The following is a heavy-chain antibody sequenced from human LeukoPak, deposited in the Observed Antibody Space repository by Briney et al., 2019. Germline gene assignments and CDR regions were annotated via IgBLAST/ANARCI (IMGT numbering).Heavy chain of an antibody. J-gene: IGHJ4*02. CDR1: GFIFSDYY. Sequence: GGSLRLSCAASGFIFSDYYMDWVRQAPGKGLEWVGRSRNKANSYTTQYAASGKGRFTISRDDSKSSLYLQMNSLKTEDTSVYYCTRVYSSDWSGSYFDYWGQGTPVTVSS. V-gene: IGHV3-72*01. CDR3: TRVYSSDWSGSYFDY. D-gene: IGHD6-13*01. CDR2: SRNKANSYTT.